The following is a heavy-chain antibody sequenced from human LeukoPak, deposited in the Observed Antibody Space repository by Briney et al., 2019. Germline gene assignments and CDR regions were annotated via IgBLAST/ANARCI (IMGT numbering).Heavy chain of an antibody. CDR1: GFTFRSYA. D-gene: IGHD3-22*01. Sequence: GGSLRLSCAASGFTFRSYAIHWVRQAPGKGLEWVAVISYDGSNKYYADSVKGRFTISRDNSKNTLYLQMNSLRAEDTAVYYCARVPITMIDPRGAFDIWGQGTMVTVSS. V-gene: IGHV3-30-3*01. CDR2: ISYDGSNK. CDR3: ARVPITMIDPRGAFDI. J-gene: IGHJ3*02.